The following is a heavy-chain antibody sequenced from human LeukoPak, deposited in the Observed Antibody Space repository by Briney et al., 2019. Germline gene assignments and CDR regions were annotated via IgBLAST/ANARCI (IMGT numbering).Heavy chain of an antibody. J-gene: IGHJ4*02. V-gene: IGHV3-66*03. CDR2: IYGSGST. CDR1: GFTVSENY. D-gene: IGHD3-22*01. Sequence: GGSLRLSCAASGFTVSENYMSWARQAPGKGLEWVSVIYGSGSTYYADSVKGRFTISRDNSKNTLYLQMNSLRAEDTAVYYCARAPSTTYYYDSIGGTSFWGYFDYWGQGTLVTVSS. CDR3: ARAPSTTYYYDSIGGTSFWGYFDY.